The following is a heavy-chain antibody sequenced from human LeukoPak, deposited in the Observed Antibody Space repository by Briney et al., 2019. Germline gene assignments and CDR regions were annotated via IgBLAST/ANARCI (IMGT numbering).Heavy chain of an antibody. CDR2: ISAYNGNT. D-gene: IGHD3-22*01. V-gene: IGHV1-18*01. CDR1: GYTFTSYG. Sequence: ASVKFSCKASGYTFTSYGISWVRQAPGQGLEWMGWISAYNGNTNYAQKLQGRVTMTTDTSTSTAYMELRSLRSDDTAVYYCARVQASTYYYDSSGYYYGYWGQGTLVTVSS. J-gene: IGHJ4*02. CDR3: ARVQASTYYYDSSGYYYGY.